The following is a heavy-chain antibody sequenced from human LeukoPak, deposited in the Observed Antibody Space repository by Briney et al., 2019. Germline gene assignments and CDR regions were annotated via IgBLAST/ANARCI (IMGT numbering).Heavy chain of an antibody. CDR2: IRPDSGAT. D-gene: IGHD2-21*02. CDR3: ARARYGGDQIDY. CDR1: GYTLSTYY. Sequence: GASVKVSCKASGYTLSTYYMHWVRQAPGQGLECLGIIRPDSGATMYARKFEGRVTMTRDVSTSTVYMELNNLGSEDTAVYYCARARYGGDQIDYWGQGTLLVVSS. V-gene: IGHV1-46*01. J-gene: IGHJ4*02.